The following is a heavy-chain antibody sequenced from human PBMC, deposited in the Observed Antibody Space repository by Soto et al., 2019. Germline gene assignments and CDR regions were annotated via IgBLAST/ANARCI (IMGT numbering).Heavy chain of an antibody. D-gene: IGHD2-15*01. CDR3: ARDGDIVVVVAATGHYYGMDV. Sequence: QVQLVESGGGVVQPGRSLRLSCAASGFTFSSYGMHWVRQAPGKGLEWVAVIWCDGSNKYYADSVKGRFSISRDNSKNTLYLQMNSLRAEDTAVYYCARDGDIVVVVAATGHYYGMDVWGQGTTVTVSS. CDR2: IWCDGSNK. J-gene: IGHJ6*02. V-gene: IGHV3-33*01. CDR1: GFTFSSYG.